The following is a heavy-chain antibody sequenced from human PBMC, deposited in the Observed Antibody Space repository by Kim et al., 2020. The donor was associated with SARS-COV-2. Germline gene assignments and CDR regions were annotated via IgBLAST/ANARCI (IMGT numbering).Heavy chain of an antibody. D-gene: IGHD3-10*01. J-gene: IGHJ4*02. Sequence: GGSLRLSCGASGFTFSDYHMHWFRQVPGKGLLWVSRVEPDGSGPIYADSVRGRFTISRDNAKNVLTLQMDSLRAEDTAVYYCVTDRHYPGSGSDYFDRWGQGTLVAVSS. CDR2: VEPDGSGP. CDR1: GFTFSDYH. CDR3: VTDRHYPGSGSDYFDR. V-gene: IGHV3-74*01.